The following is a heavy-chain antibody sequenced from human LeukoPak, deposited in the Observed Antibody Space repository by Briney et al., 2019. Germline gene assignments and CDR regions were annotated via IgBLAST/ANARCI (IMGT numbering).Heavy chain of an antibody. CDR1: GFTFSSYA. V-gene: IGHV3-30-3*01. CDR2: ISYDGSNK. Sequence: GGSLRLSCAASGFTFSSYAMHWVRQAPGKGLEWVAVISYDGSNKYYADSVKGRFTISRDNAKNSLYLQMNTLRAEDTAMYYCARFGHRCGNYSYAMDVWGQGTTVTVSS. J-gene: IGHJ6*02. CDR3: ARFGHRCGNYSYAMDV. D-gene: IGHD3/OR15-3a*01.